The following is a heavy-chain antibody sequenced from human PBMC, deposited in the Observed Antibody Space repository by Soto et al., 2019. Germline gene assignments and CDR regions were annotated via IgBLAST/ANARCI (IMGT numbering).Heavy chain of an antibody. CDR1: GASISNHY. Sequence: QVQLQESGPRLVKPSETLSLTCTISGASISNHYCQWFRQPPGKGLEWIGYIHNTGGTNYNPSLTGPVTISLDTSENQFSLKLTSVTVADTAVYYCATGGGWLTDYWGQGTLVTVSS. CDR3: ATGGGWLTDY. J-gene: IGHJ4*02. CDR2: IHNTGGT. D-gene: IGHD6-19*01. V-gene: IGHV4-59*11.